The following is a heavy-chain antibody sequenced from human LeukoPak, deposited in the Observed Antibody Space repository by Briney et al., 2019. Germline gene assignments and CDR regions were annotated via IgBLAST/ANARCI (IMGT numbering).Heavy chain of an antibody. CDR1: GFTFTSSA. Sequence: ASVKVSCKASGFTFTSSAMQWVRQARGQRLEWIGWIVVGSGNTDYAQKFQERVTITRDMSTSTAYMELSSLRSEDTAVYYCAATSGSPENWFDPWGQGTLVTVSS. J-gene: IGHJ5*02. V-gene: IGHV1-58*02. CDR2: IVVGSGNT. CDR3: AATSGSPENWFDP. D-gene: IGHD1-26*01.